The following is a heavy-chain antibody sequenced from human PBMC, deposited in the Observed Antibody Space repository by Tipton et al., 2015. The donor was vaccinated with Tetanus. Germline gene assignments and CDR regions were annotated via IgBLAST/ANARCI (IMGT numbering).Heavy chain of an antibody. CDR3: ARANYDFPKKGPFDS. D-gene: IGHD3-3*01. Sequence: TLSLTCTVSGGSVRSGSYYWNWIRQPPGKGLEWIGYVSYSGSTNSNYSLKSRITISQDTSKNLFSLRLTSVTAADTAVYYCARANYDFPKKGPFDSWGQGSLVIVSS. J-gene: IGHJ4*02. V-gene: IGHV4-61*01. CDR2: VSYSGST. CDR1: GGSVRSGSYY.